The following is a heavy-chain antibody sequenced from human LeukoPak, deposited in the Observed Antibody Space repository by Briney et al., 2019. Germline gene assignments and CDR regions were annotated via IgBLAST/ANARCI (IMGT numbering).Heavy chain of an antibody. CDR1: GYTFTSYD. CDR2: INPNSGGT. CDR3: ARGPQWELLY. D-gene: IGHD1-26*01. J-gene: IGHJ4*02. V-gene: IGHV1-2*02. Sequence: ASVKVSCKASGYTFTSYDINWVRQATGQGLEWMGWINPNSGGTNYAQKFQGRVTMTRDTSISTAYMELSRLRSDDTAVYYCARGPQWELLYWGQGTLVTVSS.